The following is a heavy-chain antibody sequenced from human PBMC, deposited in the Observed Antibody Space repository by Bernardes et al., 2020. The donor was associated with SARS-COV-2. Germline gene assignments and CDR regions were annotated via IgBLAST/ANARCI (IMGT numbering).Heavy chain of an antibody. D-gene: IGHD2-15*01. CDR1: GGSISSDASS. V-gene: IGHV4-30-2*01. Sequence: SEPLSLTCTVSGGSISSDASSWSWLLQPPGQGLEWIGYIYHSGGTYYNPSLETRVTISILKSKRQFSLKLRSVTAADTAVYYCARGAAAFDIWGQGTAVNVSS. J-gene: IGHJ3*02. CDR3: ARGAAAFDI. CDR2: IYHSGGT.